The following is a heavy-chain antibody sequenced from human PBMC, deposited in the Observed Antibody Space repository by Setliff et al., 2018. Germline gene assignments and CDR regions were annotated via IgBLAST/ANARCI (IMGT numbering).Heavy chain of an antibody. CDR2: INPHASEK. J-gene: IGHJ4*02. CDR3: FGAGTCSY. D-gene: IGHD3-10*01. V-gene: IGHV3-7*01. CDR1: GFSFSNCW. Sequence: LRLSCTASGFSFSNCWVSWVRQAPGKGLEWLASINPHASEKYYVDSVKGRFTISGDNARNALYLQMNNLRTEDTAVYYCFGAGTCSYWGQGTLVTVSS.